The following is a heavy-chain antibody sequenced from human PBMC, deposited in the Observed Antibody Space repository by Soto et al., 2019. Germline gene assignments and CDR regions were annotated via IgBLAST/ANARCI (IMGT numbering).Heavy chain of an antibody. CDR3: AKQAAAIDY. D-gene: IGHD6-13*01. V-gene: IGHV3-30*18. Sequence: GGSLRLSCAASGFTFSSYGMHWVRQAPGKGLEWVAVISYDGSNKYYADSVKGRFTISRDNSKNTLYLQMNSLRAEDTAVYYRAKQAAAIDYWGQGTLVTVSS. CDR2: ISYDGSNK. J-gene: IGHJ4*02. CDR1: GFTFSSYG.